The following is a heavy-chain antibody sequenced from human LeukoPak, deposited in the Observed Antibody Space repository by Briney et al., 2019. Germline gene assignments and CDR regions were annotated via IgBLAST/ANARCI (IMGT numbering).Heavy chain of an antibody. CDR1: GYTFTSYG. J-gene: IGHJ6*03. V-gene: IGHV1-18*01. CDR3: ARAIMVRGVVHLDYYYYYMDV. D-gene: IGHD3-10*01. Sequence: ASVKVSCKASGYTFTSYGISWVRQAPGQGLEWMGWISAYNGNTNYAQKLQGRVTMTTDTSTSTAYMELRSLRSDDTAVYYCARAIMVRGVVHLDYYYYYMDVWGKGTTVTISS. CDR2: ISAYNGNT.